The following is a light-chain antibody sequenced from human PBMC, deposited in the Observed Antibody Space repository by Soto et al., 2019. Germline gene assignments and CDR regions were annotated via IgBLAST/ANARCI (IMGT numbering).Light chain of an antibody. J-gene: IGLJ2*01. CDR2: EVN. Sequence: QSVLTQPPSASGSPGQSVTISCTGTISDVGTYNSVSWYQQHPGKAPKLMIYEVNKRPSGVPDRFSGSNSGNAASLTVSGLQAEDEADYYCSSYTGTNNLLVFGGGTKLTVL. V-gene: IGLV2-8*01. CDR3: SSYTGTNNLLV. CDR1: ISDVGTYNS.